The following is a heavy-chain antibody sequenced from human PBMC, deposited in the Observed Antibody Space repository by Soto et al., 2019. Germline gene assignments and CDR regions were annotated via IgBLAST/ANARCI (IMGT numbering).Heavy chain of an antibody. CDR2: IIPIFGTA. V-gene: IGHV1-69*06. Sequence: ASVKVSCKASGGTFSSYAISWVRQAPGQGLECMGGIIPIFGTANYAQKFQGRVTITAXXXXSXXXMXLXXLRSEDTAVYCCARVFSPHNHYYGMAVWGQGTTVTVSS. J-gene: IGHJ6*02. D-gene: IGHD1-1*01. CDR1: GGTFSSYA. CDR3: ARVFSPHNHYYGMAV.